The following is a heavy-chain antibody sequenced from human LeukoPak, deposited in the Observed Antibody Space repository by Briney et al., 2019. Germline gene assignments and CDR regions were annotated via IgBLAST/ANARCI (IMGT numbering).Heavy chain of an antibody. J-gene: IGHJ4*02. D-gene: IGHD3-9*01. Sequence: SETLSLTCTASGASMGTYYWSWIRQSPGPGQELIGWIYYTGNTQYNPSLKTRVTMSVDSSKNQFSLNLNSLTSADTAVYYCATQLRYFGKFEYWGQGALVTVSS. V-gene: IGHV4-59*01. CDR3: ATQLRYFGKFEY. CDR1: GASMGTYY. CDR2: IYYTGNT.